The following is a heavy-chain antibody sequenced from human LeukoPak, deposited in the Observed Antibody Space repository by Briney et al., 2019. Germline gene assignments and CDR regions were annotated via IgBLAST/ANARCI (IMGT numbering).Heavy chain of an antibody. D-gene: IGHD6-13*01. Sequence: SQTLSLTCAVSVGSISSGGYSWSWIRQPPGKGLEWIGYIYYSGSTYYNPSLKSRVTMSVDTSKNQFSLKLSSVTAADTAVYYCARAAAGNWFDPWGQGTLVTVSS. CDR3: ARAAAGNWFDP. CDR1: VGSISSGGYS. CDR2: IYYSGST. J-gene: IGHJ5*02. V-gene: IGHV4-30-4*07.